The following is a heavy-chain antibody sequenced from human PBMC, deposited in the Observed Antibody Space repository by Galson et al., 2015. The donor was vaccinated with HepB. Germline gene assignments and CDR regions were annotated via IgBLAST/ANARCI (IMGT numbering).Heavy chain of an antibody. V-gene: IGHV3-23*01. D-gene: IGHD3-10*01. Sequence: SLRLSCAASGFTFSSYAMSWVRQAPGKGLEWVSAISGSGGSTYYADSVKGRFTISRDNSKNTLYLQMNSLRAEDTAVYYCARDGSFTMVRAGDWYFDLWGRGTLVTVSS. CDR3: ARDGSFTMVRAGDWYFDL. J-gene: IGHJ2*01. CDR2: ISGSGGST. CDR1: GFTFSSYA.